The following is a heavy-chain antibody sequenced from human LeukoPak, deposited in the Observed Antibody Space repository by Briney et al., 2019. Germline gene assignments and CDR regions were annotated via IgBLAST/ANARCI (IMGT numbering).Heavy chain of an antibody. J-gene: IGHJ4*02. D-gene: IGHD6-19*01. V-gene: IGHV3-21*01. Sequence: GGSLRLSCAASGFTFSSYSMNWVRQAPGKGPEWVSSISSSSSYIYYADSVKGRFTISRDNAKNSLYLQMNSLRAEDTAVYYCAPSIAVAGTVVYWGQGTLVTVSS. CDR1: GFTFSSYS. CDR2: ISSSSSYI. CDR3: APSIAVAGTVVY.